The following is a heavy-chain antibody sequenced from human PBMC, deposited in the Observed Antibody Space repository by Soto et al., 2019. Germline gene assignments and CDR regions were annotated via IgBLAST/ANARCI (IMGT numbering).Heavy chain of an antibody. CDR2: IYYSGST. D-gene: IGHD6-19*01. Sequence: SETLSLTCTVSGGSISSYYWSWIRQPPGKGLEWIGYIYYSGSTNYNPSLKSRVTISVDTSKNQFSLKLSSVTAADTAVYYCASSAVAAFSPFDYWGQGTLVTVSS. J-gene: IGHJ4*02. V-gene: IGHV4-59*08. CDR3: ASSAVAAFSPFDY. CDR1: GGSISSYY.